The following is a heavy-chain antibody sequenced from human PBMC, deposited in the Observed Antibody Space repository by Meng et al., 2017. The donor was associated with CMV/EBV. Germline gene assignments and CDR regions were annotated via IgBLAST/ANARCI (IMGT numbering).Heavy chain of an antibody. CDR3: ARLHDYGDPRGDY. D-gene: IGHD4-17*01. CDR2: IRSKAYGGTT. CDR1: GFTFGDYA. V-gene: IGHV3-49*04. J-gene: IGHJ4*02. Sequence: GGSLRLSCTASGFTFGDYAMSWVRQAPGKGLEWVGFIRSKAYGGTTEYAASVKGRFTISRDDSKNSLYLQMNSLKTEDTAVYYCARLHDYGDPRGDYWGQGTLVTVSS.